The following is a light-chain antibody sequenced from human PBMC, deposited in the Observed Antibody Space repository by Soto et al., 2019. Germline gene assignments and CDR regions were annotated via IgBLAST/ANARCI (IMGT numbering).Light chain of an antibody. CDR3: QQSSNWLT. CDR2: DAS. V-gene: IGKV3-11*01. Sequence: EFLLTQSPGTLSFSPGERSTPSCRASQTVRNNYLAWYQQKPGQAPRLLIYDASNRATGIPARFSGSGSGTDFTLTISSLEPEDFAVYYCQQSSNWLTFGGGTKVDIK. J-gene: IGKJ4*01. CDR1: QTVRNNY.